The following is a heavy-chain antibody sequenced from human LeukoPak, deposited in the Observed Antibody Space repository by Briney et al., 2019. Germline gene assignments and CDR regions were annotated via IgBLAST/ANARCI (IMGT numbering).Heavy chain of an antibody. V-gene: IGHV4-61*01. J-gene: IGHJ1*01. CDR3: ARGGHYSSSWYGYFQH. Sequence: KPSETLSLTCTVSGGSISSSSYYWSWIRQPPGKGLEWIGYIYYSGSTNYNPSLKSRVTISVDTSKNQFSLKLSSVTAADTAVYYCARGGHYSSSWYGYFQHWGQGTLVTVSS. CDR2: IYYSGST. D-gene: IGHD6-13*01. CDR1: GGSISSSSYY.